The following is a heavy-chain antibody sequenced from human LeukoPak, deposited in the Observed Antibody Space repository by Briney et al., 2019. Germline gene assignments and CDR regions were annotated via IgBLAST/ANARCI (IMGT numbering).Heavy chain of an antibody. V-gene: IGHV3-15*01. CDR3: TRESPDYDILTGYNGGDY. CDR1: GFSFHNAW. Sequence: GSLRLSCAASGFSFHNAWMSWVRQAPGKGLEWVGRIKSKTDGGTTDYAAPVKGRFTVSRDDSKNTVYLQMSSPKTEDTGVYYCTRESPDYDILTGYNGGDYWGQGTLATVSS. J-gene: IGHJ4*02. CDR2: IKSKTDGGTT. D-gene: IGHD3-9*01.